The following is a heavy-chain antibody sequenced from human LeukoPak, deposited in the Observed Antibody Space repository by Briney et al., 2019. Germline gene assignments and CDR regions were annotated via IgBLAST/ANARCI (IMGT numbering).Heavy chain of an antibody. Sequence: PGGSLRLSCAASVFTFSSYWMSWVRQAPGKGLEWVANIKQDGSEKYYVDSVKGRFTSSRDNAKNSLYLQMNSLRAEDTAVYYCARGETMVRGDVDYWGQGTLVTVSS. D-gene: IGHD3-10*01. CDR3: ARGETMVRGDVDY. CDR1: VFTFSSYW. CDR2: IKQDGSEK. V-gene: IGHV3-7*01. J-gene: IGHJ4*02.